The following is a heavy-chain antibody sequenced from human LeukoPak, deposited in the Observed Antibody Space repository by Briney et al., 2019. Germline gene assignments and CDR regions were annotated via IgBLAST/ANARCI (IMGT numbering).Heavy chain of an antibody. Sequence: ASVKVSCKASGYTCTSYCMDWVRQAPGQGLEWMGIINPSGGTTSYAQKFEGRVTMTRDTSTSTVYMELSSLRSEDTAVYYCARGIAAAGRSFDYWGQGTLVTVSS. D-gene: IGHD6-13*01. CDR1: GYTCTSYC. CDR2: INPSGGTT. V-gene: IGHV1-46*01. J-gene: IGHJ4*02. CDR3: ARGIAAAGRSFDY.